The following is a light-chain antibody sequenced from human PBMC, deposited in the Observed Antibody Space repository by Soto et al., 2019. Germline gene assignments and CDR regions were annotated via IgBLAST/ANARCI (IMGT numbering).Light chain of an antibody. Sequence: DIVMTQSPLSLSVTPGEPASISCRSNQSLLHGNGYNYLDWYLQKPGQTPQLLIYLGSNRASGVPDRFNGSGSGTDFTLKISKVEAEDVGFYYCMQALQTASFGPGTKVDIK. V-gene: IGKV2-28*01. CDR3: MQALQTAS. CDR1: QSLLHGNGYNY. CDR2: LGS. J-gene: IGKJ3*01.